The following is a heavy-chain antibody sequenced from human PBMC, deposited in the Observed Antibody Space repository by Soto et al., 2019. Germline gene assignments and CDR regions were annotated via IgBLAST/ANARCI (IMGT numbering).Heavy chain of an antibody. J-gene: IGHJ4*02. Sequence: SETLSLTCTVSGGSISSYYWSWIRQPPGKGLEWIGYIYYSGSTNYNPSLKSRVTISVDTSKNQFSLKLSSVTAADTAVYYCARTGNGRPDLPFDYWGQGTLVTVSS. CDR2: IYYSGST. CDR3: ARTGNGRPDLPFDY. CDR1: GGSISSYY. V-gene: IGHV4-59*01. D-gene: IGHD2-21*02.